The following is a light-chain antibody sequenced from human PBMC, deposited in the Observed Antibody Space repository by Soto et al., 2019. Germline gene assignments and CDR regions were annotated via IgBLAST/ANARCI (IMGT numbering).Light chain of an antibody. V-gene: IGKV1-5*01. CDR1: QSISWW. CDR2: DAS. Sequence: IQMTQSPSTLSAFVGDRVTITCRASQSISWWLAWYQQKPGQAPKLLIYDASALESGVPSRFSGSGSGTEFTLTISNLQPDDFASYYCQQYKSYWTFGQGTKVEIK. CDR3: QQYKSYWT. J-gene: IGKJ1*01.